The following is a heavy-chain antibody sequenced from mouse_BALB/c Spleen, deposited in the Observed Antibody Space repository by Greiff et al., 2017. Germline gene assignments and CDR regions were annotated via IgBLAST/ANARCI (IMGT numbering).Heavy chain of an antibody. CDR2: INPSTGYT. CDR3: ARREYGNYRTWFAY. CDR1: GYTFTSYW. J-gene: IGHJ3*01. Sequence: VQLQQSGAELAKPGASVKMSCKASGYTFTSYWMHWVKQRPGQGLEWIGYINPSTGYTEYNQKFKDKATLTADKSSSTAYMQLSSLTSEDSAVYYCARREYGNYRTWFAYWGQGTLVTVSA. D-gene: IGHD2-10*02. V-gene: IGHV1-7*01.